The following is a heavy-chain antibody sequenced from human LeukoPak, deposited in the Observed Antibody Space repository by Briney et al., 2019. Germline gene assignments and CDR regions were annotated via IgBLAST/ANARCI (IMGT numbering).Heavy chain of an antibody. J-gene: IGHJ6*03. D-gene: IGHD1-14*01. CDR1: GGSISSGDYY. CDR2: IYYSGST. V-gene: IGHV4-30-4*08. CDR3: AKDHLTLYYYYMDV. Sequence: SETLSLTCTVSGGSISSGDYYWSWIRQPPGKGLEWIGYIYYSGSTYYNPSLKSRVTISVDTSKNQFSLKLSSVTAADTAVYYCAKDHLTLYYYYMDVWGKGTTVTVSS.